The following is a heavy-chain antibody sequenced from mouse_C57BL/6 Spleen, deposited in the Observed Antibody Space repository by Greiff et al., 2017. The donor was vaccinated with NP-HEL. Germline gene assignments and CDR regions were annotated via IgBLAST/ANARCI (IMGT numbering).Heavy chain of an antibody. CDR1: GYAFSSSW. J-gene: IGHJ2*01. D-gene: IGHD3-2*02. Sequence: VQLQQSGPELVKPGASVKISCKASGYAFSSSWMNWVKQRPGKGLEWIGRIYPGDGDTNYNGKFKGKATLTADKSSSTAYMQLSSLTSEDSAVYFCARSGGAAQVFDYWGQGTTLTVSS. CDR2: IYPGDGDT. CDR3: ARSGGAAQVFDY. V-gene: IGHV1-82*01.